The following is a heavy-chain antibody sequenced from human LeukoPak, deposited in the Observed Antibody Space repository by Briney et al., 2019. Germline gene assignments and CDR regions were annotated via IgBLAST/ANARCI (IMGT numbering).Heavy chain of an antibody. Sequence: PGGSLRLSCAASGFTFDDYAMHWVRQGSGKGLEWVSGISWNSGSIGYADSVKGRFTISRDNAKNSLYLQMNSLRAEDTAVYYCARDLAVAPSGFDYWGQGTLVTVSS. V-gene: IGHV3-9*01. D-gene: IGHD6-19*01. J-gene: IGHJ4*02. CDR2: ISWNSGSI. CDR3: ARDLAVAPSGFDY. CDR1: GFTFDDYA.